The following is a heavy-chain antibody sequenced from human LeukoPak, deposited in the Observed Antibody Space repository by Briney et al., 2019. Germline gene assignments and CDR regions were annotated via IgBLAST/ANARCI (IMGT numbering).Heavy chain of an antibody. D-gene: IGHD3-22*01. CDR2: IVGRAGGT. J-gene: IGHJ3*02. Sequence: GGSLRPSCAASGFTFSSHGMSWVGQAPGKGLEWVSGIVGRAGGTYYADSVKGRFTISRDNSKNTLYLQMNSLRAEDTAVYYCAKDLGYYDSSGYYPGAFDIWGQGTMVTVSS. CDR3: AKDLGYYDSSGYYPGAFDI. V-gene: IGHV3-23*01. CDR1: GFTFSSHG.